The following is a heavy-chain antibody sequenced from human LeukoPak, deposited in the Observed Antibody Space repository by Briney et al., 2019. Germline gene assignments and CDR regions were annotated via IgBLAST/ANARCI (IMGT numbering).Heavy chain of an antibody. J-gene: IGHJ6*03. V-gene: IGHV1-69*05. CDR1: GGTFSSYA. CDR2: IIPIFGTA. CDR3: ARGNYDILTGYYYYYYYYMDV. D-gene: IGHD3-9*01. Sequence: AASVKVSCKASGGTFSSYAISWVRQAPGQRLEWMGGIIPIFGTANYAQKFQGRVTITTDESTSTDYMELSSLRSEDTAVYYCARGNYDILTGYYYYYYYYMDVWGKGTTVTVSS.